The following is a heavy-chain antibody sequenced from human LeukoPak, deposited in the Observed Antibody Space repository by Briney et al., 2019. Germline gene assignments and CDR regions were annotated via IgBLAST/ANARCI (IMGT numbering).Heavy chain of an antibody. CDR1: GFTFSSYA. CDR2: ISYDGSNK. D-gene: IGHD6-19*01. Sequence: PGGSLRLSCAASGFTFSSYAMHWVRQAPGKGLEWVAVISYDGSNKYYADSAKGRFTISRDNSKNTLYLQMNSLRAEDTAVYYCAKASRAVAANYYYGVDVWGQGTTVTVSS. J-gene: IGHJ6*02. CDR3: AKASRAVAANYYYGVDV. V-gene: IGHV3-30-3*01.